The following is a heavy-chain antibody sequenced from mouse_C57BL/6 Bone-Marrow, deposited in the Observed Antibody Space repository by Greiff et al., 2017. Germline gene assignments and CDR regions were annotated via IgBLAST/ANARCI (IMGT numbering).Heavy chain of an antibody. J-gene: IGHJ2*01. CDR2: ISDGGSYT. V-gene: IGHV5-4*01. D-gene: IGHD1-1*01. CDR1: GFTFSSYA. Sequence: EVKLMESGGGLVKPGGSLKLSCAASGFTFSSYAMSWVRQTPEKRLEWVATISDGGSYTYYPDNVKGRFTISRDNAKNNLYLQMSHLKSEDTAMYYCAREPFLLLRYPYIDYWGQGTTLTVSS. CDR3: AREPFLLLRYPYIDY.